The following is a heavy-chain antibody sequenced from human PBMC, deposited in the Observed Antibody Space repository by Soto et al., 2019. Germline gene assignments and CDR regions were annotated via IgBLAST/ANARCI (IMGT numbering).Heavy chain of an antibody. CDR3: AREGVAPYYYYGMDV. CDR1: GYTFTTYG. V-gene: IGHV1-18*01. D-gene: IGHD5-12*01. Sequence: ASVKVSCKASGYTFTTYGISWVRQAPGQGLEWLGWINTHNGNTNYAQTFQGRVTMTTDTSTSTAYMELRSLRSDDTVVYYCAREGVAPYYYYGMDVWGQGTPVTVSS. J-gene: IGHJ6*02. CDR2: INTHNGNT.